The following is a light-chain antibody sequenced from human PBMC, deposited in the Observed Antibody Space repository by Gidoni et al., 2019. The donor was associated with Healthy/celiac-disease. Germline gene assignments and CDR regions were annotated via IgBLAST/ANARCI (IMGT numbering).Light chain of an antibody. J-gene: IGKJ1*01. CDR1: QSVSSN. CDR3: QQYNNWPPRT. Sequence: EIVMTQSPATLSVSPGESATLSCRASQSVSSNLAWYQQKPGQAPRLLIYGASTRATGIPARCSGSGSGTEFTLTISSLQSEDFAVYYCQQYNNWPPRTFGQGTKVEIK. CDR2: GAS. V-gene: IGKV3-15*01.